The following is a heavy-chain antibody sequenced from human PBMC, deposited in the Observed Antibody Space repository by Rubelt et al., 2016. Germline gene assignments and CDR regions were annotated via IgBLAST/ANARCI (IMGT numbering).Heavy chain of an antibody. CDR3: ARDGPYYDSSGSSYYYYGMDV. J-gene: IGHJ6*02. D-gene: IGHD3-22*01. V-gene: IGHV1-3*01. CDR2: INAGNGNT. CDR1: GYTFTSYA. Sequence: QVQLVQSGAEVKKPGASVKVSCKASGYTFTSYAMHWVRQAPGQRLEWMGWINAGNGNTKYSQKFQGRVTLTRDTSASTAYMELGSLRSEDTAVYYCARDGPYYDSSGSSYYYYGMDVWGQGTTVTVSS.